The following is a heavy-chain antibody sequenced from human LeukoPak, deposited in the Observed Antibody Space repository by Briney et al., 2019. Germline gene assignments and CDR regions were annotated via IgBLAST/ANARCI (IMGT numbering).Heavy chain of an antibody. V-gene: IGHV4-30-4*02. D-gene: IGHD3-10*01. CDR3: ARVVGSGAWFDP. Sequence: SETLSLTCTVSGGSISSGDYYWSWIRQPPGKGLEWIGYIYYSGSTYYNPSLKSRVTISVDTSKNQFSLKLSSVTAADTAVYYCARVVGSGAWFDPWGQGTLVTVSS. CDR1: GGSISSGDYY. CDR2: IYYSGST. J-gene: IGHJ5*02.